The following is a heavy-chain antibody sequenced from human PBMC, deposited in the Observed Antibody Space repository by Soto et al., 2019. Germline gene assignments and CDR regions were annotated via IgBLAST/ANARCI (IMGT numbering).Heavy chain of an antibody. V-gene: IGHV4-39*07. J-gene: IGHJ4*02. CDR2: IFYSGST. CDR3: ARAPETPSILGVALPYFFDY. CDR1: GGSISSSSYY. Sequence: ASETLSLTCTVSGGSISSSSYYWGWIRQPPGKGLEWIGCIFYSGSTYYNPSLRGRVMISVDTSKNQFSLRLSSVTAADTAVYYCARAPETPSILGVALPYFFDYWGQGALVTVSS. D-gene: IGHD3-3*01.